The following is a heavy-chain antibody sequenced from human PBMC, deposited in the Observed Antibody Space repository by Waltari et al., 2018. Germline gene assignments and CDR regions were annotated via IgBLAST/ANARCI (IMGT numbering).Heavy chain of an antibody. CDR1: GYTFTDFF. D-gene: IGHD3-3*01. CDR2: INPKSGDT. V-gene: IGHV1-2*06. CDR3: ARSGGGTTTFGVAE. Sequence: QVQLVQSGAEVKKSGASVKVSCKASGYTFTDFFIHWVRQAPGQGLEWMGRINPKSGDTSYAQEFQGRVTMTGDTSITTGYMELTGLRSDDTAIYYCARSGGGTTTFGVAEWGQGSLVTVSS. J-gene: IGHJ4*02.